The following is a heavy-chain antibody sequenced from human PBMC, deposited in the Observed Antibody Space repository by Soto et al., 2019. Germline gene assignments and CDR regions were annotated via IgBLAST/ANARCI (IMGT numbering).Heavy chain of an antibody. V-gene: IGHV4-4*07. CDR1: RASIYTYS. Sequence: PSETLSLTCTVSRASIYTYSWTWIRQPAGKGLQWIGHIYSSGSANYSPSLKSRVSMSVDSSKNQISLKLNSVTAADTAVYYCATIVGANDYWGQGTLVTVSS. CDR2: IYSSGSA. CDR3: ATIVGANDY. J-gene: IGHJ4*02. D-gene: IGHD1-26*01.